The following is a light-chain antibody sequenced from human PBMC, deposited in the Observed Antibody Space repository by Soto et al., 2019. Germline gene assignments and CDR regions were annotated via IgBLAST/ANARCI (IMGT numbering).Light chain of an antibody. Sequence: EIVLTQSPGTLSLSQGERATLSCRASQSVSSSHLAWYHQKPGQAPRLLIYGASSRATGIPDRFSGSGSGTDFTLTISRLEPEDFAVYYCQQYGSSPAFGGGTKVEIK. CDR1: QSVSSSH. V-gene: IGKV3-20*01. CDR3: QQYGSSPA. J-gene: IGKJ4*01. CDR2: GAS.